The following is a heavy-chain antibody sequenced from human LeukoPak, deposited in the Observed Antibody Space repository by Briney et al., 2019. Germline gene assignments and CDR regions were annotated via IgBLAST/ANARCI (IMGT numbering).Heavy chain of an antibody. CDR3: ASALGYCSGGSCRLGDY. CDR1: GFTFSSYS. J-gene: IGHJ4*02. Sequence: GGSLRLSCAASGFTFSSYSMNWVRQAPGKGLEWVSYISSSSSTIYYADSVKGRFTISRDNAKNSLYLQMNSLRAEDTAVYYCASALGYCSGGSCRLGDYWGQGTLVTVSS. CDR2: ISSSSSTI. D-gene: IGHD2-15*01. V-gene: IGHV3-48*01.